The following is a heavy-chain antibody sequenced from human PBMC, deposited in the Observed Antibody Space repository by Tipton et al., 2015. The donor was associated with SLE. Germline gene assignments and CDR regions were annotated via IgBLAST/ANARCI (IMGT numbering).Heavy chain of an antibody. CDR3: ARERYCSGASCYAPDY. J-gene: IGHJ4*02. V-gene: IGHV4-34*01. D-gene: IGHD2-2*01. CDR2: INHRGST. CDR1: GGSITNSY. Sequence: TLSLTCTVSGGSITNSYWTWIRQPPGKGLEWIGEINHRGSTNYNPSLKSRPTISVDTSKNQFSLKLNSVTAADTAVYFCARERYCSGASCYAPDYWGQGTLVTVSS.